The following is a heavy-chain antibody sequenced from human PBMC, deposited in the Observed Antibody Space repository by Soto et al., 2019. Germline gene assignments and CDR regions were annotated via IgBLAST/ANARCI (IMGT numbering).Heavy chain of an antibody. CDR3: ARTQYDILTVRWFDP. CDR2: IYYSGST. CDR1: GGSISSGGYY. D-gene: IGHD3-9*01. Sequence: QVQLQESGPGLVKPSQTLSLTCTVSGGSISSGGYYWSWIRQHPGKGLEWIGYIYYSGSTYYNPSLKSRVTISVDTSKNQFSLKLSSVTAADTAVYYCARTQYDILTVRWFDPWGQGTLVTVSS. V-gene: IGHV4-31*03. J-gene: IGHJ5*02.